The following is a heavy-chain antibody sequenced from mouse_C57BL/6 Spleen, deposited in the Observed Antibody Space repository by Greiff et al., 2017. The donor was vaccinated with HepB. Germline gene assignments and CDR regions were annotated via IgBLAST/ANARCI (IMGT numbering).Heavy chain of an antibody. V-gene: IGHV5-17*01. CDR1: GFTFSDYG. CDR3: AREGEWLRGAYPMDY. CDR2: ISSGSSTI. D-gene: IGHD2-2*01. J-gene: IGHJ4*01. Sequence: DVHLVESGGGLVKPGGSLKLSCAASGFTFSDYGMHWVRQAPEKGLEWVAYISSGSSTIYYADTVKGRFTISRDNAKNTLFLQMTSLRSEDTAMYYCAREGEWLRGAYPMDYWGQGTSVTVSS.